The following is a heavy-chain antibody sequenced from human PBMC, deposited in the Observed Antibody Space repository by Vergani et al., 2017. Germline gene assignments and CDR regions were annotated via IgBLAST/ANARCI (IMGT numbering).Heavy chain of an antibody. CDR1: GFTFSSYA. V-gene: IGHV3-23*01. CDR2: ISGSGVST. Sequence: EVQLLESGGGLVQPGGSLRLSCAASGFTFSSYAMSGVRQAPGKGLEWVSAISGSGVSTYYADSVKGRFTISRDKSKNTLYLQMNSLRAEDTAVYYCAKVQQWLNPGYGPWGQGTLVTVSS. D-gene: IGHD6-19*01. CDR3: AKVQQWLNPGYGP. J-gene: IGHJ5*02.